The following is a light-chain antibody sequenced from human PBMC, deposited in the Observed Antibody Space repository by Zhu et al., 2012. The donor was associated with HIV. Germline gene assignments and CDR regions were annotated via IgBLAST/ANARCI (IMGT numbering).Light chain of an antibody. CDR1: QSVRSSY. CDR3: QQYGSSPYT. V-gene: IGKV3-20*01. J-gene: IGKJ2*01. Sequence: EIVLTQSPGTLSLSPGERATLSCRASQSVRSSYLAWYQHKSGQAPRLLIYGASSRATGIPDRFSGTESGTDFTLTINRLEPEDFAVYYCQQYGSSPYTFGQGTK. CDR2: GAS.